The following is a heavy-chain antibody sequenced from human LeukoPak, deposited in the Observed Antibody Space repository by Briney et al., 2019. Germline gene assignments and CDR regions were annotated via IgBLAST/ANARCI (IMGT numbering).Heavy chain of an antibody. Sequence: SETLSPTCAVSGYSISSGYYWGWIRQPPGKGLEWIGSYYHSGSTYYNPSLKRRVTISVDTSKNQFSLKLSSVTAADTAVYYCATLIVVVPAAKGYYCDYWGQGTLVTVSS. CDR3: ATLIVVVPAAKGYYCDY. V-gene: IGHV4-38-2*01. J-gene: IGHJ4*02. CDR1: GYSISSGYY. CDR2: YYHSGST. D-gene: IGHD2-2*01.